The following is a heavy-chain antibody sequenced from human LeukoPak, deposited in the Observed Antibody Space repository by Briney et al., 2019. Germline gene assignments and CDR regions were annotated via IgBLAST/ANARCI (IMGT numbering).Heavy chain of an antibody. D-gene: IGHD1-26*01. Sequence: GGSLRLSCAASGFTFSFYAMSWVRQAPGKGLEWVAGITSSGNTTYYADPVKGRFTISRDNSRNILYLQMNSLRAEDTAIYYCAKDFGGSDYGWYFDLWGRGTVVTVSS. V-gene: IGHV3-23*01. CDR3: AKDFGGSDYGWYFDL. CDR1: GFTFSFYA. J-gene: IGHJ2*01. CDR2: ITSSGNTT.